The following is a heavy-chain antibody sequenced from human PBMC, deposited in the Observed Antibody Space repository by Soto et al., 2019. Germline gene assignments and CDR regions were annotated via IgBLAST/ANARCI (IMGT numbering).Heavy chain of an antibody. V-gene: IGHV1-18*04. J-gene: IGHJ4*02. D-gene: IGHD3-22*01. CDR2: ISAYNGNT. CDR3: ARDRKIYYDSSGYSFDY. CDR1: GYTFTSYG. Sequence: ASAKVSCKASGYTFTSYGISWVRQAPGQGLEWMGWISAYNGNTNYAQKLQGRVTMTTDTSTSTAYMELRSLRSDDTAVYYCARDRKIYYDSSGYSFDYWGQGTLVTVSS.